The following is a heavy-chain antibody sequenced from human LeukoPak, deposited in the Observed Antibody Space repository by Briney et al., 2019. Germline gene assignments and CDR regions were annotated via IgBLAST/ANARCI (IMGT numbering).Heavy chain of an antibody. Sequence: GGSLRLSCAASGFSLSTFWMHWVRQAPGKGLAWVSRIDYDGITTTYANSVKGRFTISRDNAKNTLYLQMNSLRAEDTAVYYCVRGVPKTSYYYYYMDVWGKGTTVTVSS. CDR2: IDYDGITT. V-gene: IGHV3-74*01. CDR1: GFSLSTFW. D-gene: IGHD4-11*01. J-gene: IGHJ6*03. CDR3: VRGVPKTSYYYYYMDV.